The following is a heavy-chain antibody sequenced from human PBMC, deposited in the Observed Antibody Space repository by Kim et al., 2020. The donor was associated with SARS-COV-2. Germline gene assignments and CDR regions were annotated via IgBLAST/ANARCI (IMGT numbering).Heavy chain of an antibody. CDR1: GFTFSSYG. CDR3: ARDSHTSSDAFDI. J-gene: IGHJ3*02. Sequence: GGSLRLSCAASGFTFSSYGMHWVRQAPGKGLEWVAVIWYDGSNKYYADSVKGRFSISRDNSKNTLYLQMNSPRAEDTAVYYCARDSHTSSDAFDIWVQGT. CDR2: IWYDGSNK. V-gene: IGHV3-33*01.